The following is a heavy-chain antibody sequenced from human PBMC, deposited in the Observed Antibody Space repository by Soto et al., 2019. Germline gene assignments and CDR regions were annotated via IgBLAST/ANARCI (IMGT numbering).Heavy chain of an antibody. Sequence: PGGSLRLPCAAPGFTFTTAWINWVRQAPGKSLEWGGRIKSKTKGGTPYLDAPGRGRFAISRYDSKSMVYLQMNRLKTEDTAVYYCTTDSYFTLELVRFDYWGLGTLVTVSS. J-gene: IGHJ4*01. CDR1: GFTFTTAW. CDR3: TTDSYFTLELVRFDY. V-gene: IGHV3-15*07. D-gene: IGHD1-7*01. CDR2: IKSKTKGGTP.